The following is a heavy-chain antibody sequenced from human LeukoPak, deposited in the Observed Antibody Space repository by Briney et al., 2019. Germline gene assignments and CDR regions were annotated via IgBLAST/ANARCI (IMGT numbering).Heavy chain of an antibody. CDR2: IYPGDFDT. D-gene: IGHD6-13*01. CDR3: ARSFRVAAAADY. V-gene: IGHV5-51*01. Sequence: HGESLKISCKGSGYSFTTYWIDWVRQMPGKGLEWMGTIYPGDFDTRYSPSFQGQVTISADKSISTAYLHWSSLKASDTAMYYCARSFRVAAAADYWGQGTLVTVSS. J-gene: IGHJ4*02. CDR1: GYSFTTYW.